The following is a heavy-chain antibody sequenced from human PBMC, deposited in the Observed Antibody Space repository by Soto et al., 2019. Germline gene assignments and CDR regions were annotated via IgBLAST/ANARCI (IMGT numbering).Heavy chain of an antibody. Sequence: QVQLVQSGAEVKKPGASVKVSCKTSGFTFLSYYLHWVRQAPGQGLEWMGLINPSGGNTRYAEKFQGRVTRTTDTSTSTVYMELNSLTSEDTAVYYCARSWWGTDRLLAYNWLDPWGQGTLVTVSS. V-gene: IGHV1-46*03. CDR2: INPSGGNT. J-gene: IGHJ5*02. D-gene: IGHD2-8*02. CDR1: GFTFLSYY. CDR3: ARSWWGTDRLLAYNWLDP.